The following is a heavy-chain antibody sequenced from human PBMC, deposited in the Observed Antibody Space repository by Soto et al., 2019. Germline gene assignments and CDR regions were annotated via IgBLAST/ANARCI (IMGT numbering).Heavy chain of an antibody. CDR1: GFTFSSYG. V-gene: IGHV3-30*18. CDR2: ISFDGSHT. J-gene: IGHJ4*02. CDR3: AKEREVSVYYFDY. Sequence: GGSLRLSCAVSGFTFSSYGMHWVRQAPGKGLESVAVISFDGSHTYYADSVKGRFTISRDTSKNTLYLQMDSLRPEDTAVYYCAKEREVSVYYFDYWGQGAPVTVSS.